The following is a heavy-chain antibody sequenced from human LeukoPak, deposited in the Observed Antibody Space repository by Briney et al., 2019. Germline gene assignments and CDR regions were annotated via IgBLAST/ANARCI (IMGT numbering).Heavy chain of an antibody. CDR2: IYYSGST. D-gene: IGHD2-2*02. CDR3: ARDRQLLYLSAFDI. V-gene: IGHV4-30-4*08. CDR1: GGSISSGDYY. Sequence: MPSQTLSLTGTVSGGSISSGDYYWSWIRQPPGKGLEWIGYIYYSGSTYYNPSLKSRVTISVDTSKNQFSLKLSSVTAADTAVYYCARDRQLLYLSAFDIWGQGTMVTVSS. J-gene: IGHJ3*02.